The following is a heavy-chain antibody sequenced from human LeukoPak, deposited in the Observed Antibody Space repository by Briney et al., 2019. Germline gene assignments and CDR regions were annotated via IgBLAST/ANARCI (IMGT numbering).Heavy chain of an antibody. CDR1: EDSVSSNSAA. J-gene: IGHJ6*02. V-gene: IGHV6-1*01. CDR3: ARVVAAGRPLPVYGMDV. Sequence: SQTLSLTCAISEDSVSSNSAAWNWIRQSPSRGLEWLGRTYYRSKWYNDYAVSVKSRITINPDTSKNQFSLQLNSVTPEDTAVYYCARVVAAGRPLPVYGMDVWGQGTTVTVSS. CDR2: TYYRSKWYN. D-gene: IGHD6-13*01.